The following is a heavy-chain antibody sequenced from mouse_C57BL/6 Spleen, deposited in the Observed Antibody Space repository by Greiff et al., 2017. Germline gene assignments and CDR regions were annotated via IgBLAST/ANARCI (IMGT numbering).Heavy chain of an antibody. CDR2: ISDGGSYT. V-gene: IGHV5-4*01. D-gene: IGHD2-3*01. CDR3: ARDTPYENYFDY. CDR1: GFTFSSYA. Sequence: DVHLVESGGGLVKPGGSLKLSCAASGFTFSSYAMSWVRQTPEKRLEWVATISDGGSYTYYPDNVKGRFTISRDNAKNNLYLQMSHLKSEDTAMYHCARDTPYENYFDYWGQGTTLTVSS. J-gene: IGHJ2*01.